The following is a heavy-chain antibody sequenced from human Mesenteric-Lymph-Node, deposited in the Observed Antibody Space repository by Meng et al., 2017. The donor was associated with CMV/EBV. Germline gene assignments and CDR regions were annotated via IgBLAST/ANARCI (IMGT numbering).Heavy chain of an antibody. J-gene: IGHJ4*02. Sequence: GGSLRLSCVASGFTFSSYAINWVRQPPGQGLEWVSVISGGGESTDYADSVKGRPIILRDRSKNTVYLEMSRLRAEDTAVYYCAKGNGGSRYAALDYWGQGTLVTVSS. D-gene: IGHD2-15*01. CDR1: GFTFSSYA. CDR3: AKGNGGSRYAALDY. V-gene: IGHV3-23*01. CDR2: ISGGGEST.